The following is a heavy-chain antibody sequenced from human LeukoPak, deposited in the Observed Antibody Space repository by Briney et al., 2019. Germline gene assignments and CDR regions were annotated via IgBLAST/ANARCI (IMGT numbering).Heavy chain of an antibody. CDR2: IYSGGST. CDR1: GFTVSSNY. J-gene: IGHJ3*02. CDR3: ARVTTGAFDI. D-gene: IGHD1-1*01. Sequence: PGGSLRLSCAASGFTVSSNYMSWVRQAPGKGLEWVSVIYSGGSTYYADSVKGRFTISRDNSRNTLYLQMNSLRAEDTAVYYCARVTTGAFDIWGQGTMVTVSS. V-gene: IGHV3-53*01.